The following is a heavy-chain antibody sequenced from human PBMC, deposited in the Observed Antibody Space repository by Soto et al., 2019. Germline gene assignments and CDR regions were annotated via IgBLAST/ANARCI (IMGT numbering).Heavy chain of an antibody. CDR1: GLPFGDNW. CDR3: ARDSYSSSTH. CDR2: ISNDGSDT. D-gene: IGHD4-4*01. J-gene: IGHJ4*01. V-gene: IGHV3-74*01. Sequence: EVQLVECGGGLVQPGGSLRLSCAASGLPFGDNWMHWVRQAPGKGLVWVSRISNDGSDTTYADSVRGRFTVSRDNAKNTLYLQMNNLRAEDTAVYYCARDSYSSSTHWGHGTLVTVSS.